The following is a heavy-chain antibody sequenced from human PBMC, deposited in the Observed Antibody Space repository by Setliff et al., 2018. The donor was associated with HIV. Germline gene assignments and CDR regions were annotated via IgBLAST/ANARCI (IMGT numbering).Heavy chain of an antibody. Sequence: ASVKVSCKASGYTFTSYYMHWVRQAPGQGLEWMGIINPSSGSTTYAQKFQGRVSLTTDESTSTAYLELTSLISDDTAMYYCARDPLRWSHTSPSYFDFWGQGTLVTVSS. CDR2: INPSSGST. J-gene: IGHJ4*02. D-gene: IGHD4-17*01. V-gene: IGHV1-46*01. CDR1: GYTFTSYY. CDR3: ARDPLRWSHTSPSYFDF.